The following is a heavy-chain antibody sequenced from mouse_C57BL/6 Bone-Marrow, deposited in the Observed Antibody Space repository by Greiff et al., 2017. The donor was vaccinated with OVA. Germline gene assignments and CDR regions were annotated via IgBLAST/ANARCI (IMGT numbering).Heavy chain of an antibody. CDR2: IWTGGGT. V-gene: IGHV2-9-1*01. CDR1: GFSLTSYA. Sequence: VHLVESGPGLVAPSQSLSITCTVSGFSLTSYAISWVRQPPGKGLEWLGVIWTGGGTNYNSALKSRLSISKDNSKSQVFLKMNSLQTDDTARYYCARNDGSSSPLFDYWGQGTTLTVSS. CDR3: ARNDGSSSPLFDY. D-gene: IGHD1-1*01. J-gene: IGHJ2*01.